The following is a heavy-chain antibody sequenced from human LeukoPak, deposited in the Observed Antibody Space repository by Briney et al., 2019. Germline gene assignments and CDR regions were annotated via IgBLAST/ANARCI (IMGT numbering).Heavy chain of an antibody. Sequence: GGSLRLSCAASGFTFSSYAMSWVRQAPGKGLEWVSAISGSGGSTYYADSVKGRFTISRDNSKHTLYLQMNRLRAEDTPVYHSANDPPRQRSSAFDIWGQGTMVTVSS. J-gene: IGHJ3*02. D-gene: IGHD6-25*01. CDR2: ISGSGGST. CDR1: GFTFSSYA. CDR3: ANDPPRQRSSAFDI. V-gene: IGHV3-23*01.